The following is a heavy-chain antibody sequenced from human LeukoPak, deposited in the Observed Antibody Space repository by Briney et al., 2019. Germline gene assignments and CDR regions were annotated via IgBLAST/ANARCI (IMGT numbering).Heavy chain of an antibody. CDR1: GDSIISGNW. J-gene: IGHJ4*02. Sequence: SETLSLTFAVSGDSIISGNWSRWVRQPPGKGLEWIGEIYHNGSTNYNPSLKSRVTISVDKSKNQFSLKLTSVTAADTAVYYYARMCNYYVASWGQGNLVTVSS. V-gene: IGHV4-4*02. D-gene: IGHD1-1*01. CDR2: IYHNGST. CDR3: ARMCNYYVAS.